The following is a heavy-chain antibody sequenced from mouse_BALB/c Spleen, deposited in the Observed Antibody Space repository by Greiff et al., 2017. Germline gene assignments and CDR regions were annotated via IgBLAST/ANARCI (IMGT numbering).Heavy chain of an antibody. Sequence: DVMLVESGGGLVQPGGSLRLSCATSGFTFTDYYMSWVRQPPGKALEWLGFIRNKANGYTTEYSASVKGRFTISRDNSQSILYLQMNTLRAEDSATYYCARGSFAYWGQGTLVTVSA. CDR3: ARGSFAY. CDR1: GFTFTDYY. CDR2: IRNKANGYTT. V-gene: IGHV7-3*02. J-gene: IGHJ3*01.